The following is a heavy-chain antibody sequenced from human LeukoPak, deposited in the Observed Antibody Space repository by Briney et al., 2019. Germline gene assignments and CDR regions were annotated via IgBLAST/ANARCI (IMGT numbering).Heavy chain of an antibody. CDR1: GYTFTSYH. J-gene: IGHJ6*03. V-gene: IGHV1-46*01. CDR2: INPSGGTT. D-gene: IGHD3-10*01. Sequence: ASVKVSCKASGYTFTSYHMHWVRQAPGQGLEWMGIINPSGGTTNYAQKFRGRVTMTRDTSTSTVYMELSSLRSEDTAVYYCARGPSITMVRGGQWYYYMDVWGKGTTVTISS. CDR3: ARGPSITMVRGGQWYYYMDV.